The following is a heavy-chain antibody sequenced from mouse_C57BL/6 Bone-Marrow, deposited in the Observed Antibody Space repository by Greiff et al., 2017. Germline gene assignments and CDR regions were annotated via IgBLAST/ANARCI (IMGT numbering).Heavy chain of an antibody. J-gene: IGHJ4*01. CDR2: IWRGGST. Sequence: VQLQQSGPGLVQPSQSLSITCTFSGVSLTSYGVHWVRQSPGTGLEWLGMIWRGGSTDYNAAFMSRLSITKDNSKSQVFFKMNSLQADDTAIYYCAKDYSNYVAMDYWGQGTSVTVSS. CDR1: GVSLTSYG. D-gene: IGHD2-5*01. CDR3: AKDYSNYVAMDY. V-gene: IGHV2-5*01.